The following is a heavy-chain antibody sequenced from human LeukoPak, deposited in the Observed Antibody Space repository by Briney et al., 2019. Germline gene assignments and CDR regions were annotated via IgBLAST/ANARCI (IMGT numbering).Heavy chain of an antibody. Sequence: VKVSCKASGYTFTSYDINWVRQATGQGLEWMGWMNPNSGNTGYAQKFQGRVTITRNTSISTAYMELSSLRSEDTAVYYCARGYCSSTSCLNWFDPWGQGTLVTVSS. CDR2: MNPNSGNT. V-gene: IGHV1-8*03. D-gene: IGHD2-2*01. CDR3: ARGYCSSTSCLNWFDP. J-gene: IGHJ5*02. CDR1: GYTFTSYD.